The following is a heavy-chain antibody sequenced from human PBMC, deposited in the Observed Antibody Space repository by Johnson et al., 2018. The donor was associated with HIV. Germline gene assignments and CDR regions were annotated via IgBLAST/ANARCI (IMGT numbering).Heavy chain of an antibody. V-gene: IGHV3-74*02. J-gene: IGHJ3*02. Sequence: VQLVESGGGVVQPGRSLRLSCAASGFTFSSYWMHWVRQVPGKGLEWVSRINSDGSSTSFADSVKGRFTISRDSAKNTLNRQRNSLRGEDMAVYYCARGGWYSSPTGKAAFDIWGQGTMVTVSS. CDR2: INSDGSST. CDR3: ARGGWYSSPTGKAAFDI. CDR1: GFTFSSYW. D-gene: IGHD6-13*01.